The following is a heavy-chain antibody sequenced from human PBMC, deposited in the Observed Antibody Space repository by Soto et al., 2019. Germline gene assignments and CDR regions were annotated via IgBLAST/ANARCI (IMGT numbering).Heavy chain of an antibody. V-gene: IGHV1-46*01. J-gene: IGHJ4*02. D-gene: IGHD2-15*01. CDR1: GYTFTSYY. CDR2: INPSGGST. Sequence: ASVKVSCKASGYTFTSYYMHWVRQAPGQGLEWMGIINPSGGSTSYAQKFQGRVTMTRDTSTSTVYMELSSLRSEDTAVYYCARDGSGGSYEPPTDFDYWGQGTLVTVSS. CDR3: ARDGSGGSYEPPTDFDY.